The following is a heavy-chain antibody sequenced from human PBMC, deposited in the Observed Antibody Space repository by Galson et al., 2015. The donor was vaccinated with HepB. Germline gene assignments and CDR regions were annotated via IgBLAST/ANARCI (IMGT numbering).Heavy chain of an antibody. J-gene: IGHJ5*02. D-gene: IGHD3-16*01. Sequence: SLRLSCAGSGFIFRHHAMAWIRQAPGKGLERVSGINGRGSTRSYSDAVKGRFSISRDNSKDTVFLQMNNLRPEDTAVYYCVKEGAWFGGDWFDPWGQGTLVTVSS. V-gene: IGHV3-23*01. CDR1: GFIFRHHA. CDR2: INGRGSTR. CDR3: VKEGAWFGGDWFDP.